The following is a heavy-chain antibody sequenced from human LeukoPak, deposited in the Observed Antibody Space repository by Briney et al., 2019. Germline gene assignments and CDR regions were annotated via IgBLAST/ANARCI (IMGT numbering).Heavy chain of an antibody. D-gene: IGHD5-24*01. CDR2: ISYSGNT. V-gene: IGHV4-59*08. CDR1: GGPISSYY. J-gene: IGHJ4*02. CDR3: ARIREELWVATNYYIDY. Sequence: SETLSLTCSVSGGPISSYYWSWIRQPPGKGLEWVAYISYSGNTNYNPSLKSRVTISVDTSKNQFSLRLSSVTAADTAVYYCARIREELWVATNYYIDYCGQGTPVIVTS.